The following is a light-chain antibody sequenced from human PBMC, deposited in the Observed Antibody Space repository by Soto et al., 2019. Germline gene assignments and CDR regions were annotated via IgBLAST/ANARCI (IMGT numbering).Light chain of an antibody. CDR1: QSISSW. CDR2: AAS. V-gene: IGKV1-12*01. J-gene: IGKJ5*01. CDR3: QQCDSFPLT. Sequence: DIQMTQSPSSLSASVGDRVTITCRASQSISSWLAWYQQKPGTVPKLLIYAASSLQSGVPSRFSGSGAGTEFTLTITLLQPEDFGTYYCQQCDSFPLTFGQGTRLEIK.